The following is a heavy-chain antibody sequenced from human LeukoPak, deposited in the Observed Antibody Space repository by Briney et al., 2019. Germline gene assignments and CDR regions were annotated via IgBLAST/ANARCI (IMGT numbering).Heavy chain of an antibody. J-gene: IGHJ4*02. CDR3: ARVERDSRSTLEVFDY. CDR1: GGSISSYY. CDR2: IYYSGST. D-gene: IGHD6-6*01. V-gene: IGHV4-59*01. Sequence: SETLSLTCTVSGGSISSYYGSALRQPPGKGLEWIGYIYYSGSTNYNPPLKSRVTISVDTSKNQFSLKLSSVTAADTAVYYCARVERDSRSTLEVFDYWGQGTLVTVSS.